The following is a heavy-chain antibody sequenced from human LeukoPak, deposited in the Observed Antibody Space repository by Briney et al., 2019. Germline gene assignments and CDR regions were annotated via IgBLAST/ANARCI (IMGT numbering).Heavy chain of an antibody. Sequence: SETLSLTCTVSGGSISSGDYHWSWICQPPGKGLEWIGYIYYSGSTYYNPSLNSRVTISVDTSKNQFSLKLSSVTASDKAVYYCARDGDDSSGYYSYFDYWGQGTLVTVSS. D-gene: IGHD3-22*01. CDR2: IYYSGST. CDR3: ARDGDDSSGYYSYFDY. CDR1: GGSISSGDYH. J-gene: IGHJ4*02. V-gene: IGHV4-30-4*01.